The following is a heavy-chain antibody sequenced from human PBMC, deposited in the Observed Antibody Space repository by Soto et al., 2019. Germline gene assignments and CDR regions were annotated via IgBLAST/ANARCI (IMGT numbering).Heavy chain of an antibody. J-gene: IGHJ5*02. Sequence: SVKVSCKASGGTFRSYAISWVRQAPGQGLEWMGGIIPIFGTANYAQKFQGRVTITADESTSTAYMELSSLRSEDTAVYYCARDRSSTDPWFDPWGQGTLVTVSS. CDR1: GGTFRSYA. CDR2: IIPIFGTA. CDR3: ARDRSSTDPWFDP. D-gene: IGHD2-2*01. V-gene: IGHV1-69*13.